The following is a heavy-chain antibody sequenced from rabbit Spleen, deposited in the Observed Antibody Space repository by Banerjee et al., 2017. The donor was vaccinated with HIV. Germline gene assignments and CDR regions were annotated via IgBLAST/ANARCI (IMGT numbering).Heavy chain of an antibody. CDR3: ARDTSSSFSSYGMDL. J-gene: IGHJ6*01. CDR1: GVSFGGNSY. D-gene: IGHD1-1*01. V-gene: IGHV1S40*01. Sequence: QSLEESGGDLVKPGASLTLTCIASGVSFGGNSYMCWVRQAPGKGLEWIACIDTGSSGFTYFASWAKGRFTISKTSSTTVTLQVTSLTAADTATYFCARDTSSSFSSYGMDLWGPGTLVTVS. CDR2: IDTGSSGFT.